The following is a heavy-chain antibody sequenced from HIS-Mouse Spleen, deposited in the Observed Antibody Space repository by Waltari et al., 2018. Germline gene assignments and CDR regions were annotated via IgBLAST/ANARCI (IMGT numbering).Heavy chain of an antibody. D-gene: IGHD6-13*01. V-gene: IGHV4-39*07. J-gene: IGHJ2*01. CDR1: GGSISSSSYY. Sequence: QLQLQESGPGLVKPSETLSLTCTVPGGSISSSSYYWGWIRQPPGKGLGWIGRIYYSGSTYYNPSLKSRVTISVDTSKNQFSLKLSSVTAADTAVYYCAREIPYSSSWYDWYFDLWGRGTLVTVSS. CDR2: IYYSGST. CDR3: AREIPYSSSWYDWYFDL.